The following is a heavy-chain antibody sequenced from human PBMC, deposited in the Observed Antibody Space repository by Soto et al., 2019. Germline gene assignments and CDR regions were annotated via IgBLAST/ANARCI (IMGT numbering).Heavy chain of an antibody. D-gene: IGHD6-19*01. CDR2: LSYLGTT. J-gene: IGHJ5*02. Sequence: SETLSLTCTVSNDSIRSGTYYWAWIRQPPGRGLEWMGSLSYLGTTDYNPSLKSRVTISKDASKNQFSLKLTSATAADTAVYYCATGRSDSGWYEEHLWGRGTLVTVSS. V-gene: IGHV4-39*01. CDR1: NDSIRSGTYY. CDR3: ATGRSDSGWYEEHL.